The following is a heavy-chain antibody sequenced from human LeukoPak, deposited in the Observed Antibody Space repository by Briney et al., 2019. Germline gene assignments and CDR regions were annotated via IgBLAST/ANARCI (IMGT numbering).Heavy chain of an antibody. CDR1: EFTFSSYD. J-gene: IGHJ4*02. D-gene: IGHD3-16*01. CDR2: ITGSGGAV. Sequence: QPGGSLRLSCAASEFTFSSYDSIWVRQAPGKGLGWVSWITGSGGAVKYTDSVKGRFTISRDNAKKSVYLQMNSLRVEDTAVYYCARNGGGLDSWGQGTPVTVSS. V-gene: IGHV3-48*03. CDR3: ARNGGGLDS.